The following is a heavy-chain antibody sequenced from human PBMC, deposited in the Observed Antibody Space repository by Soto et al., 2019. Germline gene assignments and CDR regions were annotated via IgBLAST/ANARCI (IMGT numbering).Heavy chain of an antibody. Sequence: TLSLTCTVSGGSISSSGYAWTWIRQHPGKGLEWIGYFYYSGNTFYKPSLKSRVTISVDTSKNQFSLNLSSVTAADTAVYYWAGRAGNYYYGTDVWGQGTTVTVSS. CDR1: GGSISSSGYA. V-gene: IGHV4-31*03. CDR2: FYYSGNT. J-gene: IGHJ6*02. CDR3: AGRAGNYYYGTDV.